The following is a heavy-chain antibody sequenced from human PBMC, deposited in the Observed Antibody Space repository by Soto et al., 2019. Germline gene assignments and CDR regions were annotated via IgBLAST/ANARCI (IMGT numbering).Heavy chain of an antibody. CDR2: IYYSGST. Sequence: PSETLSLTCTVSGGSISSYYWSWIRQPPGKGLEWIGYIYYSGSTNYNPSLKSRVTISVDTSKNQFSLKLSSVTAADTAVYYCARDKMGFSGTTSNMDVWGKGTTVTVSS. CDR3: ARDKMGFSGTTSNMDV. J-gene: IGHJ6*03. D-gene: IGHD1-26*01. V-gene: IGHV4-59*01. CDR1: GGSISSYY.